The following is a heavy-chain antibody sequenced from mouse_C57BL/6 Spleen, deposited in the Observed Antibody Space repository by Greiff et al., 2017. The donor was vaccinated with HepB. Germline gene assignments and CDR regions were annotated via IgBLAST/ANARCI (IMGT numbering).Heavy chain of an antibody. J-gene: IGHJ2*01. V-gene: IGHV3-5*01. D-gene: IGHD2-4*01. Sequence: EVQLQESGPGLVKPSQTVFLTCTVTGISITTGNYRWSWIRQFPGNKLEWIGYIYYSGTITYNPSLTSRTTITRDTPKNQFFLEMNSLTAEDTATYYCARDRYDYDAVYYFDYWGQGTTLTVSS. CDR1: GISITTGNYR. CDR3: ARDRYDYDAVYYFDY. CDR2: IYYSGTI.